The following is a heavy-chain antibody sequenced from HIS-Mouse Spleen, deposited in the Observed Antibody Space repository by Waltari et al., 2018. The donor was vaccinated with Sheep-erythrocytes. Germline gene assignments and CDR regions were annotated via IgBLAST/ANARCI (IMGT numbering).Heavy chain of an antibody. Sequence: QVQLQESGPGLVKPSQTLSLTCTVSGGSISSGGYYWSWNLQHPGKGLEWIGYNFYRGITYYNPSLKGRVTISVVTSKNQFSLKLSSVTAADTAVYYCARDPLTGADYWGQGTLVTVSS. D-gene: IGHD7-27*01. CDR2: NFYRGIT. V-gene: IGHV4-31*03. J-gene: IGHJ4*02. CDR3: ARDPLTGADY. CDR1: GGSISSGGYY.